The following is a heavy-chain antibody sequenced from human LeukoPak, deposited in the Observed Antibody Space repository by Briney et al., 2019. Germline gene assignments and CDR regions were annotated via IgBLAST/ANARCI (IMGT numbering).Heavy chain of an antibody. Sequence: SETLSLTCTVSGGSISSSSYYWGWIRQPPGKGLEWIGSIYYSGSTYYNPSLKSRVTVSVDTSKNQFSLKLSSVTAADTAVYYCARGGDYGDYVEDWGQGTLVTVSS. D-gene: IGHD4-17*01. CDR2: IYYSGST. CDR1: GGSISSSSYY. CDR3: ARGGDYGDYVED. V-gene: IGHV4-39*07. J-gene: IGHJ4*02.